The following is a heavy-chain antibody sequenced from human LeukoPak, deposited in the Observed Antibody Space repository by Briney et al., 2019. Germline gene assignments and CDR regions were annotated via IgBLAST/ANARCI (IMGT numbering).Heavy chain of an antibody. CDR3: ARGLSGYPRLYYFDY. V-gene: IGHV4-39*07. CDR2: INHSGST. CDR1: GGSISSSSYY. J-gene: IGHJ4*02. Sequence: SETLSLTCTVSGGSISSSSYYWSWIRQPPGKGLEWIGEINHSGSTNYNPSLKSRVTISVDTSKNQFSLKLSSVTAADTAVYYCARGLSGYPRLYYFDYWGQGTLVTVSS. D-gene: IGHD6-25*01.